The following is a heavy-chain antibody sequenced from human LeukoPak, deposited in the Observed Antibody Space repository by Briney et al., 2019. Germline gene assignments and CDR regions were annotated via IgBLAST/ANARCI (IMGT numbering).Heavy chain of an antibody. CDR3: ARARRWFGEFDY. J-gene: IGHJ4*02. V-gene: IGHV1-2*06. CDR1: GYTFTGYY. CDR2: INPNSGGT. Sequence: ASVKVSCKXSGYTFTGYYMHWVRQAPGQGLEWMGRINPNSGGTNYAQKFQGRVAMTRDTSISTAYMEINRLRSDDTAVYYCARARRWFGEFDYWGQGTLVTVSS. D-gene: IGHD3-10*01.